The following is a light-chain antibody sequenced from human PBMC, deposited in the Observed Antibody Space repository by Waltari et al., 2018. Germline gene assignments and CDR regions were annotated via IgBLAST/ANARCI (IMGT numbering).Light chain of an antibody. J-gene: IGKJ4*01. V-gene: IGKV3-11*01. Sequence: ERATLSCRTSKSVTSYLAWYQHRPGQAPRLLIYDASNGATGIPARFSGSASGTDFTRTISSLEPEDFAVYYCQHRRGTFGGGTKVEI. CDR3: QHRRGT. CDR1: KSVTSY. CDR2: DAS.